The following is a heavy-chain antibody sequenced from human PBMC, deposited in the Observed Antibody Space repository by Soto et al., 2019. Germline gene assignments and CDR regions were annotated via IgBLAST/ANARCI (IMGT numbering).Heavy chain of an antibody. CDR2: INPSGGST. J-gene: IGHJ4*02. D-gene: IGHD2-15*01. CDR3: ARDASVVAANNYFDY. CDR1: GYTFTSYY. Sequence: ASVKVSCKASGYTFTSYYMHWVRQAPGQGLEWMGIINPSGGSTSYAQKFQGRVTMTRDTSTSTVYMELSSLRSEDTAVYYCARDASVVAANNYFDYWGQGTLVTVSS. V-gene: IGHV1-46*03.